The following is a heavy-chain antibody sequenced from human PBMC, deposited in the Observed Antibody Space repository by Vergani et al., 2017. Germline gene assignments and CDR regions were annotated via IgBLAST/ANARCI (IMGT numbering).Heavy chain of an antibody. CDR2: INTNTGNP. V-gene: IGHV7-4-1*02. CDR3: ARDGRTVVVPAAPGDWFDP. Sequence: QVQLVQSGAEVKKPGASVKVSCKASGYTFTNYAMNWVRQAPGQGLEWMGWINTNTGNPTYAQGFTGRFVFSLDTSVSTAYLQISSLKSEDTAVYYCARDGRTVVVPAAPGDWFDPWGQGTLVTVSS. CDR1: GYTFTNYA. J-gene: IGHJ5*02. D-gene: IGHD2-2*01.